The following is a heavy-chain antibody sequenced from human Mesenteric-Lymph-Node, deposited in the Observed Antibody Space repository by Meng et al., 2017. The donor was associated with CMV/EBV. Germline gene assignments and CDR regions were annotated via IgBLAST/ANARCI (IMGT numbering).Heavy chain of an antibody. CDR2: INTDSNYI. J-gene: IGHJ3*02. CDR1: GFTFSSYS. V-gene: IGHV3-21*01. CDR3: AREDDSSGYPFI. D-gene: IGHD3-22*01. Sequence: GESLKISCAASGFTFSSYSMHWVRQAPGKGLEWVSSINTDSNYIYYADSVKGRFTISRDNTNNSLYLQMNTLRAEDTAMYYCAREDDSSGYPFILGQGTMVTVSS.